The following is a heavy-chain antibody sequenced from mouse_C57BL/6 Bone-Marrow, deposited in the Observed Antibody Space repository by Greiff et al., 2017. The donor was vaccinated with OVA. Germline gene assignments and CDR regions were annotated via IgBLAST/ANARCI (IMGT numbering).Heavy chain of an antibody. Sequence: EVQLQQSGPELVKPGASVKIPCKASGYTFTDYNMDWVKQSHGKSLEWIGDINPNNGGTIYNQKFKGKATLTVDKSSSTAYMELRSLTSEDTAVYYCARMGLYSNYPAWFAYWGQGTLVTVSA. J-gene: IGHJ3*01. D-gene: IGHD2-5*01. CDR3: ARMGLYSNYPAWFAY. CDR1: GYTFTDYN. CDR2: INPNNGGT. V-gene: IGHV1-18*01.